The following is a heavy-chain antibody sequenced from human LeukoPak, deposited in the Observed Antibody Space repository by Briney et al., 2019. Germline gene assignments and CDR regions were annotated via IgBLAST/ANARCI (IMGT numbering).Heavy chain of an antibody. J-gene: IGHJ4*02. Sequence: PGGSLRLSCAASGFTFDDYGMSWVRQAPGKGLEWVSGINWNGGSTGYADSVKGRFTISRDNAKNSLYLQMNSLRAEDTAVYYCAKEENYDFWSGYPHYWGQGTLVTVSS. CDR1: GFTFDDYG. V-gene: IGHV3-20*04. CDR2: INWNGGST. CDR3: AKEENYDFWSGYPHY. D-gene: IGHD3-3*01.